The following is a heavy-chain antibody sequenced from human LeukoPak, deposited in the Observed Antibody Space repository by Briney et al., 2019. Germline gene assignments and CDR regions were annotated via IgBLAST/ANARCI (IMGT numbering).Heavy chain of an antibody. J-gene: IGHJ4*02. CDR2: IYYSGST. CDR1: GGSISSSSYY. D-gene: IGHD6-13*01. CDR3: ASMYSNSWNFVY. Sequence: SETLSLTCTVSGGSISSSSYYWGWIRQPPGKGLEWIGYIYYSGSTYYNPSLKSRVTISVDTSKNQFSLKLSSVTAADTAVYYCASMYSNSWNFVYWGQGTLVTVSS. V-gene: IGHV4-39*07.